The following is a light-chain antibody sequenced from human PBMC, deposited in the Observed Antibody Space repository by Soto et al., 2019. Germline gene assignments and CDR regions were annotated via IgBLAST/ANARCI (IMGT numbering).Light chain of an antibody. V-gene: IGLV2-8*01. CDR1: SSDVGGYNH. Sequence: QSALTQPPSASGSPGQSVTISGTETSSDVGGYNHVSWYQQHPGKAPKLMIYEVTKRPSGVPDRFSGSKSGNTASLTVSGHQAEDEADYYCSSYADTNNLYVFGTGTKLTVL. CDR3: SSYADTNNLYV. CDR2: EVT. J-gene: IGLJ1*01.